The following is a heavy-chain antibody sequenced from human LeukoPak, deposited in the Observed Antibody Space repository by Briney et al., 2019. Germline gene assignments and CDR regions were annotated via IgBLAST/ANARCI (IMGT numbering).Heavy chain of an antibody. J-gene: IGHJ4*02. D-gene: IGHD3-9*01. CDR2: ISASGGTT. V-gene: IGHV3-23*01. Sequence: GGSLRLSCAASGFTFSSYALSWVRQAPGKGLEWVSVISASGGTTYYADSVKGRFTISRDTSKDTVYLQMHSLRAEDTAVYYCAKGDVLPSYPTFDYWGQRTLVTVSS. CDR3: AKGDVLPSYPTFDY. CDR1: GFTFSSYA.